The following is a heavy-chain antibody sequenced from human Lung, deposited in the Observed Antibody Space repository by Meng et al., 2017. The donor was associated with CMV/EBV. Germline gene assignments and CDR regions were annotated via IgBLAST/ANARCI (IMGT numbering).Heavy chain of an antibody. CDR2: IWYDGSNK. V-gene: IGHV3-33*06. D-gene: IGHD3-3*01. Sequence: GESXKISCAASGFTFSSYGMHWVRQAPGKGLEWVAVIWYDGSNKYYADSVKGRFTISRDNSKNTLYLQMNSLRAEDTAVYYCAKDLFDFWSGYVGTFDYWGQGTLVTVSS. CDR3: AKDLFDFWSGYVGTFDY. J-gene: IGHJ4*02. CDR1: GFTFSSYG.